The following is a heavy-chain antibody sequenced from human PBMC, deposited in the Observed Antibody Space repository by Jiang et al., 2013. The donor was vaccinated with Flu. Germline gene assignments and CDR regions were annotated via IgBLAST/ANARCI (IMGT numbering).Heavy chain of an antibody. D-gene: IGHD2-21*01. J-gene: IGHJ4*02. CDR2: IYYSGST. V-gene: IGHV4-59*01. CDR3: AQGNVALGY. Sequence: KPSGDPVPHLHCLWWLHPSLLLELDPAAPGKGLEWIGYIYYSGSTNYNPSLKSRVTISVDTSKNQFSLKLNSVTAADTAVYYCAQGNVALGYWGQGTLVTVSS. CDR1: WLHPSLL.